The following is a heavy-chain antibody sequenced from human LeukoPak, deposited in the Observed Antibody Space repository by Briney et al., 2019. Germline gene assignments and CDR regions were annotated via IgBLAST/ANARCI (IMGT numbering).Heavy chain of an antibody. J-gene: IGHJ4*02. V-gene: IGHV3-53*01. D-gene: IGHD2-21*01. CDR2: TSSSDAGT. Sequence: QTGGSLRLSCAASGFTVSSNYMSWVRHAPGKGLEWVSATSSSDAGTYHADSVRGRFTISRNNSKNTLYLQMNSLRVEDAAVYYCARAPVTSCRGAYCYPFDYWGQGTLVTVSS. CDR1: GFTVSSNY. CDR3: ARAPVTSCRGAYCYPFDY.